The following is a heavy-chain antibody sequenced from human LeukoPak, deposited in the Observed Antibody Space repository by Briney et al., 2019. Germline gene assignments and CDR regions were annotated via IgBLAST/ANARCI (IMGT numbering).Heavy chain of an antibody. CDR1: GYSINSGYY. J-gene: IGHJ4*02. D-gene: IGHD5-24*01. CDR3: ARGAHRWLQLASFDS. V-gene: IGHV4-38-2*02. Sequence: PSETLSLTCTVSGYSINSGYYWGWIRQPPGKGLEWIGNIYHSGSTYFNPSLKSRVTISVDTSKNQFSLNLNSVTAADTAVFYCARGAHRWLQLASFDSWGQGTLVTVSS. CDR2: IYHSGST.